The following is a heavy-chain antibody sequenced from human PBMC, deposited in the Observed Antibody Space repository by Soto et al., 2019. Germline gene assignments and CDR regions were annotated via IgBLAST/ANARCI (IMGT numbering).Heavy chain of an antibody. V-gene: IGHV3-43*01. CDR3: AKARGTYYYYYGMDV. CDR2: ISWDGGST. D-gene: IGHD3-10*01. Sequence: GGSLRLSCAASGFTFDDYTMHWVRQAPGKGLEWVSLISWDGGSTYYADSVKGRFTISRDNSKNSLYLQMNSLRTEDTALYYCAKARGTYYYYYGMDVWGQGTTVTVSS. J-gene: IGHJ6*02. CDR1: GFTFDDYT.